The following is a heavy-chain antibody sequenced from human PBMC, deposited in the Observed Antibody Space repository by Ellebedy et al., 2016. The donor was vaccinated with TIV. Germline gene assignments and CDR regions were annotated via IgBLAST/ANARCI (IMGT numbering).Heavy chain of an antibody. CDR3: ARDRGYCSGGSCYLGY. CDR1: GGTFSSYA. Sequence: AASVKVSCKASGGTFSSYAISWVRQAPGQGLEWMGGIIPIFGTANYAQKFQGRVTITADESTSTAYMELSSLRSEDTAVYYCARDRGYCSGGSCYLGYWGQGTLVTVSS. D-gene: IGHD2-15*01. V-gene: IGHV1-69*13. J-gene: IGHJ4*02. CDR2: IIPIFGTA.